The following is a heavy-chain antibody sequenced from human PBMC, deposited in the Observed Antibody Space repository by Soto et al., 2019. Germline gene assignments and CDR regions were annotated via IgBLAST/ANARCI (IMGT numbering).Heavy chain of an antibody. CDR2: TYYRSKWYN. J-gene: IGHJ6*02. V-gene: IGHV6-1*01. Sequence: QTLSLTCAISGYSVSSNSAAWNLIRQSPSRGLEWLGGTYYRSKWYNDYAVSVKSRITINPDTSKNQFSLQLNSVTPEDTAVYYCARDLRMGIAVAGAYYYYGMDVWGQGTTVTVSS. D-gene: IGHD6-19*01. CDR3: ARDLRMGIAVAGAYYYYGMDV. CDR1: GYSVSSNSAA.